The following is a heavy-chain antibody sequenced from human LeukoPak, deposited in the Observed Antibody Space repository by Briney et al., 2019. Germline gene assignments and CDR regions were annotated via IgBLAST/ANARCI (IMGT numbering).Heavy chain of an antibody. CDR1: GGSITNYY. V-gene: IGHV4-59*08. D-gene: IGHD2-15*01. Sequence: SETLSLTCTVSGGSITNYYWSWIRQPPGKGLEWIGYIYYSGSTKYKSSLKSRVTISVDTSKNQFSLKLSSVTATDTAVYYCARGGPYCSGGGCYSRTSNWFDPWGQGTLVTVSS. CDR2: IYYSGST. CDR3: ARGGPYCSGGGCYSRTSNWFDP. J-gene: IGHJ5*02.